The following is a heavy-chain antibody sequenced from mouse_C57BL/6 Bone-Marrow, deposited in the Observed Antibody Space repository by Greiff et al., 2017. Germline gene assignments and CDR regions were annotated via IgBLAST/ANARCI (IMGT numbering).Heavy chain of an antibody. CDR3: ARLGRRFAY. V-gene: IGHV1-64*01. CDR1: GYTFTSYW. D-gene: IGHD4-1*01. Sequence: QVQLKQPGAELVKPGASVKLSCKASGYTFTSYWMHWVKQRPGQGLEWIGMIHPNSGSTNYNEKFKSKATLTVDKSSSTAYMQLSSLTSEDSAVYYCARLGRRFAYWGQGTLVTVSA. J-gene: IGHJ3*01. CDR2: IHPNSGST.